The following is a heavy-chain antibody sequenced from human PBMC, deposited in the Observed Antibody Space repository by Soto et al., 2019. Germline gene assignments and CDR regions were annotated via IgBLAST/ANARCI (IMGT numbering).Heavy chain of an antibody. CDR2: IFDRGTT. CDR3: AREVAGTGAFDY. J-gene: IGHJ4*02. Sequence: VQLEQSGPGLVKPSQTLSLTCDISGGSITSVNHYWSWIRQSPGEGLEWIGYIFDRGTTHYNPSLKGRVTITGDSSQTQFSLTIHSVTVADTAVYYCAREVAGTGAFDYWGRGTPVTVSS. V-gene: IGHV4-31*02. CDR1: GGSITSVNHY. D-gene: IGHD2-8*02.